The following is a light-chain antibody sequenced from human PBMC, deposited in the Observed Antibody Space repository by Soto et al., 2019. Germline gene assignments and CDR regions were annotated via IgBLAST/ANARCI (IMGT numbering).Light chain of an antibody. J-gene: IGKJ1*01. V-gene: IGKV1-5*03. Sequence: DIQMTQSPSTLSASVGDRVTITCRASQSISSWLAWYQQKPGKAPNLLIYKASSLESGVPSRFSGSGSGTEVTITISSLQPDDVATYYCQQYNSYSPWTFGQGTKVEIK. CDR1: QSISSW. CDR2: KAS. CDR3: QQYNSYSPWT.